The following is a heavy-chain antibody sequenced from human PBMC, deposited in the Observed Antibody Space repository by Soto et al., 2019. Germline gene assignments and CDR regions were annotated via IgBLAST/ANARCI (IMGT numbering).Heavy chain of an antibody. CDR2: ISGSGGST. V-gene: IGHV3-23*01. J-gene: IGHJ4*02. Sequence: PGGSVRLSCAASGFTFSNYAMSWVRQAPGKGLEWVSTISGSGGSTYYADSVKGRFTISRDNSKNTLYLQINSLRAEDTAVYYCAKDPTKVTNRNFDYWGQGTLVTSPQ. D-gene: IGHD4-17*01. CDR1: GFTFSNYA. CDR3: AKDPTKVTNRNFDY.